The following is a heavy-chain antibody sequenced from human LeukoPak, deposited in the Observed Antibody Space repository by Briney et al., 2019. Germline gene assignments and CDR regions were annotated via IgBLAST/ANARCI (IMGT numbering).Heavy chain of an antibody. CDR3: ARDLYSSPFDY. Sequence: SETLSLTCAVYGGSFSCYYWSWIRQPPGKGLEWIGEINHSGSTNYNPSLKSRVTISVDTSKNQFSLKLSSVTAADTAVYYCARDLYSSPFDYWGQGTLVTVSS. D-gene: IGHD6-13*01. CDR2: INHSGST. J-gene: IGHJ4*02. CDR1: GGSFSCYY. V-gene: IGHV4-34*01.